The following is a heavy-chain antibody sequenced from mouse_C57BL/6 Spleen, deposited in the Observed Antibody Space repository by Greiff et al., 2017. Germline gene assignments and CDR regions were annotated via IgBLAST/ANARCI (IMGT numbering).Heavy chain of an antibody. CDR2: IHPNSGST. CDR3: ARRITTVVARENFDY. J-gene: IGHJ2*01. V-gene: IGHV1-64*01. Sequence: QVQLQHPGAELVKPGASVKLSCKASGYTFTSYWMHWVKQRPGQGLEWIGMIHPNSGSTNYNEKFKSKATLTVDKSSSTAYMQLSSLTSEDSAVYYCARRITTVVARENFDYWGQGTTLTVSS. D-gene: IGHD1-1*01. CDR1: GYTFTSYW.